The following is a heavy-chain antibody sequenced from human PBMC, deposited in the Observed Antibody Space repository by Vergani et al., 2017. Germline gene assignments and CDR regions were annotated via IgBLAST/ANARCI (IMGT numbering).Heavy chain of an antibody. V-gene: IGHV3-33*01. J-gene: IGHJ4*02. CDR3: ARGFYESSGYGPDY. CDR1: GFTFSSYG. Sequence: QVQLVESGGGVVQPGRSLSLSCAASGFTFSSYGMHWVRQAPGKGLERVAVIWYDGSNKYYADSVKGRFTISRDNSKNTLYLQMNSLRAEDTAVYYCARGFYESSGYGPDYWGQGTLVTVSA. D-gene: IGHD3-22*01. CDR2: IWYDGSNK.